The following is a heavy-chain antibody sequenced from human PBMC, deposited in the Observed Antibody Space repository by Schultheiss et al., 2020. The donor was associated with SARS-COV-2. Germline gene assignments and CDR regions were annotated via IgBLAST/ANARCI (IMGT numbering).Heavy chain of an antibody. CDR1: GFTFSRYA. CDR3: ARDGLSSSFDY. D-gene: IGHD6-6*01. J-gene: IGHJ4*02. Sequence: GGSLRLSCAASGFTFSRYAMSWVRQAPGKGLEWVSAISGSGGSTYYADSVRCRFTISRDNSKNTLYLQMNSLRAKDTAVYYCARDGLSSSFDYWGQGTLVTVSS. V-gene: IGHV3-23*01. CDR2: ISGSGGST.